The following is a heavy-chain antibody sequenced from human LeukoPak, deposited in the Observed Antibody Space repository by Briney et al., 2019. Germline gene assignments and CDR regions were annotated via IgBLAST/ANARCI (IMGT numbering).Heavy chain of an antibody. CDR2: MNPNSGNT. V-gene: IGHV1-8*01. CDR1: GYTFTSYD. CDR3: ARVPTPGLDAFDI. J-gene: IGHJ3*02. Sequence: ASVKVSCKASGYTFTSYDINWVRQATGQGLEWTGWMNPNSGNTGYAQKFQGRVTMTRNTSISTAYMELSSLRSEDTAVYYCARVPTPGLDAFDIWGQGTMVTVSS.